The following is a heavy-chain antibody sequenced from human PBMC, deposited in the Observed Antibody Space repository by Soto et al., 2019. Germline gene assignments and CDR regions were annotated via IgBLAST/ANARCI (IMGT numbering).Heavy chain of an antibody. D-gene: IGHD1-1*01. CDR1: GYSFTSYW. J-gene: IGHJ5*02. CDR2: IYPGDSDT. V-gene: IGHV5-51*01. CDR3: ARTRVEGTTKQGLFDP. Sequence: PGESLKISCKGSGYSFTSYWIGWVRQMPGKGLEWMGIIYPGDSDTRYSPSFQGQVTISADKSISTAYLQWSSLKASDTAMYYCARTRVEGTTKQGLFDPWGQGTLVTVSS.